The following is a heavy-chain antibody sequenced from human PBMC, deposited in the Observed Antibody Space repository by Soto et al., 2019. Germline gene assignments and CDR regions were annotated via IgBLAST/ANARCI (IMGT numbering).Heavy chain of an antibody. CDR2: INDRGSV. CDR1: GGSFGGYY. Sequence: QLQQWGAGPLRPLETLSLTCGVSGGSFGGYYWAWIRQSPEKGLGWIGEINDRGSVNYNPSLKSRVSISVDTSKSHYSLTLRSVTAADTAIYDCARERHDSLTGPPWVWYFDLWGRGTLVTVSS. CDR3: ARERHDSLTGPPWVWYFDL. D-gene: IGHD3-9*01. J-gene: IGHJ2*01. V-gene: IGHV4-34*02.